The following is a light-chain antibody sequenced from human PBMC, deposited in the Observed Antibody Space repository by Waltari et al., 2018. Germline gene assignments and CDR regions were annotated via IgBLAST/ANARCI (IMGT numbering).Light chain of an antibody. V-gene: IGKV2-30*02. Sequence: DVVMTQFTLSLAVTLGQASSICCWSSQSLVQRDGNTFLNWFHQRPGQCPRRLIYKVSSRESGFPDRSSGSGSSTDFTLKISRVEAEDVVIFYSLQSSQWPYAFGQGTKLEIK. CDR1: QSLVQRDGNTF. J-gene: IGKJ2*01. CDR2: KVS. CDR3: LQSSQWPYA.